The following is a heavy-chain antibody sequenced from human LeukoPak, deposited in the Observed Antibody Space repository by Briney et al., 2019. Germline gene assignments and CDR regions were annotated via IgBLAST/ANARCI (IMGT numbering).Heavy chain of an antibody. D-gene: IGHD1-26*01. J-gene: IGHJ4*02. CDR2: IGSIGVT. CDR1: GFTFSSYD. Sequence: GGSLRLSCAASGFTFSSYDMHWVRQRTGKGLEWVSGIGSIGVTYYPGSVKGRFTISRENAKNSLYLQMNSLRAGDTAVYFCARGLVGAFDSWGQGTLVTVSS. V-gene: IGHV3-13*01. CDR3: ARGLVGAFDS.